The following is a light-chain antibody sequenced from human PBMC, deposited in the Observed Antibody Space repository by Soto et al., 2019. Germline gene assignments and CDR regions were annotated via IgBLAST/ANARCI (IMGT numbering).Light chain of an antibody. J-gene: IGKJ2*02. V-gene: IGKV1-5*03. CDR1: QSIGSW. CDR2: KAS. Sequence: DIQMTQSPSTLSASVGDRVTITCRASQSIGSWLAWSQQKPGKAPKLLIYKASSLKSGVPSRFSGSGSGTEFTLTISSLQPDEFATYFCQQYNSYPRTFGQGTKLEIK. CDR3: QQYNSYPRT.